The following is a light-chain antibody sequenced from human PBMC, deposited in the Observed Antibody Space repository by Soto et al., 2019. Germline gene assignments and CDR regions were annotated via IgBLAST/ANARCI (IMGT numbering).Light chain of an antibody. V-gene: IGLV3-21*02. Sequence: SYELTQPSSLSVAPGQTARIPCGRDNIGTKSVHWYRQRPGQAPVLVVYDDASRPSGTPDRVSGSNSGNTATLTISRVEAGDEADYYCQVWDSDSEHYVFGGGTKVTVL. CDR3: QVWDSDSEHYV. J-gene: IGLJ1*01. CDR1: NIGTKS. CDR2: DDA.